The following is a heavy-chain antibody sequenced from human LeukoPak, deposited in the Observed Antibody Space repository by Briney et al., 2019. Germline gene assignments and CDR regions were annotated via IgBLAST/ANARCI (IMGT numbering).Heavy chain of an antibody. D-gene: IGHD6-13*01. J-gene: IGHJ4*02. Sequence: GGSLRLSCVISGFRFDDFAKHWVRQAPGKGLEWVAGINWSNITVVYADAVKGRFTISRDNSKNSLYLLLNDLRAEDTAFYFCAKDSSGGVSSAGILDHWGPGTLVSVSP. CDR2: INWSNITV. V-gene: IGHV3-9*01. CDR1: GFRFDDFA. CDR3: AKDSSGGVSSAGILDH.